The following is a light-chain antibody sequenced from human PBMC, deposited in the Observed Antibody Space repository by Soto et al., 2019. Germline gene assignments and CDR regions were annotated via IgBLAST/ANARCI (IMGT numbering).Light chain of an antibody. CDR2: NDN. Sequence: SYELTQPPSVSVAPGKTARITCGGNNIGSKSVHWYQQKPGQAPVLDIYNDNDRPSGIPERFSGSNSGNTATLTISRVEAGDEADYYCQVWDSSSDQWVXGGGTKXTVL. J-gene: IGLJ3*02. CDR3: QVWDSSSDQWV. CDR1: NIGSKS. V-gene: IGLV3-21*04.